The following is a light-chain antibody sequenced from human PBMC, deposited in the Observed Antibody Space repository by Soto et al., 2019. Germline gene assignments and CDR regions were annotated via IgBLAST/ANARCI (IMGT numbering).Light chain of an antibody. J-gene: IGKJ1*01. V-gene: IGKV3-15*01. CDR1: QSVRNN. CDR3: HQYGSSPQT. Sequence: ELVMTQSPDTLSVSPGERATLLCRASQSVRNNLAWYQQKPGQAPRLLIYGVSTRATGVPARFSGSGSGTDFTLTISSLQPEDFAVFYCHQYGSSPQTFGQGTKVEIK. CDR2: GVS.